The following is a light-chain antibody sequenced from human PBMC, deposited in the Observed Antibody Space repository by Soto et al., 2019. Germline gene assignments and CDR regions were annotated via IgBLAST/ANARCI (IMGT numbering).Light chain of an antibody. CDR1: QSVSNNR. J-gene: IGKJ3*01. CDR3: QHYGTSRVT. CDR2: GAF. V-gene: IGKV3-20*01. Sequence: EIVLTQSPDTLSLSPGERATLSCRASQSVSNNRLAWYQQRPGQAPSLLIYGAFSRATGVPDRFSGSGSGTDFILTISRLEPEDFAVYSCQHYGTSRVTFGPGTKVDVK.